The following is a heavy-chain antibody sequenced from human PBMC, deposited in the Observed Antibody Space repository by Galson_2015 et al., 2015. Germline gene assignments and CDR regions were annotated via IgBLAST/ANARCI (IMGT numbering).Heavy chain of an antibody. Sequence: SLRLSCAASGFTVNGLYMNWVRQAPGKGLEWVSVIYRDESVYYADSVKGRFTISRDNYKNNLFLQMNSLRAEDTAVYYCARDPRWFGEFLGFWGQGTVVIVSS. V-gene: IGHV3-66*02. CDR1: GFTVNGLY. J-gene: IGHJ4*02. D-gene: IGHD3-10*01. CDR2: IYRDESV. CDR3: ARDPRWFGEFLGF.